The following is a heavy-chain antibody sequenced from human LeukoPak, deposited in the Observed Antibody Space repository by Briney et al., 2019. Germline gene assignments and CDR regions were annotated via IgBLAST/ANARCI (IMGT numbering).Heavy chain of an antibody. J-gene: IGHJ4*02. CDR2: ISQDRREQ. CDR1: GFTFSDYW. CDR3: AGGALDY. Sequence: PGGSLRLSCAASGFTFSDYWMSWVRQAPGQGLEWVAKISQDRREQRFVDSVKGRFTISRDNAKNLLFLQMDSLRAEDTAVYYCAGGALDYWGPGTLVTVSS. V-gene: IGHV3-7*04.